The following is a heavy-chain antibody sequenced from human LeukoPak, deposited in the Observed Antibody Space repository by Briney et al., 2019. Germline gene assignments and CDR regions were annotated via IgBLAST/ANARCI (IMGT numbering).Heavy chain of an antibody. D-gene: IGHD3-22*01. CDR1: GYTFTGYY. J-gene: IGHJ4*02. Sequence: ASVKVSCKASGYTFTGYYIHWVRQAPGQGLEWMGRINPNSGGTNYAQKFQGRVTMTRDTSISTAYMELSRLRSDDTAVYYCARGESHFDNSGYDYWGQGTLVTVSS. V-gene: IGHV1-2*06. CDR3: ARGESHFDNSGYDY. CDR2: INPNSGGT.